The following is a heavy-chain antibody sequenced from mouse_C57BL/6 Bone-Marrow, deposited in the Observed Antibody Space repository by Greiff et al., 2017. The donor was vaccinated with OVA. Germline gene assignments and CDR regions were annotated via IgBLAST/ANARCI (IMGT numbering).Heavy chain of an antibody. CDR3: ERKDLEYAMNY. V-gene: IGHV1-63*01. J-gene: IGHJ4*01. CDR1: GYTFTNYW. Sequence: QVQLQQSGAELVRPGTSVKMSCKASGYTFTNYWIGWVKQRPGHGLEWIGDIYPGGGYTNYNEKFKGKATLTADKSSSTAYMQFSSLTSEDSAIYYYERKDLEYAMNYWGQGTSVTVSS. CDR2: IYPGGGYT.